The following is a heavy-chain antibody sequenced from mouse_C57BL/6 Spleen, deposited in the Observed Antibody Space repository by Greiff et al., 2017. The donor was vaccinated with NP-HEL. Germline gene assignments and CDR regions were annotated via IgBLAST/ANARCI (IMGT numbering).Heavy chain of an antibody. CDR2: ISSGGDYI. CDR3: TRGVTGFDY. Sequence: EVKLMESGEGLVKPGGSLKLSCAASGFTFSSYAMSWVRQTPEKRLEWVAYISSGGDYIYYADTVKGRFTISRDNARNTLYLQMSSLKSEDTAMYYCTRGVTGFDYWGQGTTLTVSS. J-gene: IGHJ2*01. D-gene: IGHD2-5*01. V-gene: IGHV5-9-1*02. CDR1: GFTFSSYA.